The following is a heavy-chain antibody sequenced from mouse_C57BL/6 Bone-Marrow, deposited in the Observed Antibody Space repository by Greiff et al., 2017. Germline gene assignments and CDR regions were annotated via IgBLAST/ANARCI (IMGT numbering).Heavy chain of an antibody. V-gene: IGHV5-4*01. CDR2: ISDGGSYT. Sequence: EVKVVESGGGFVKPGGSLKLSCAASGFTFSSYAMSWVRQTPEKRLEWVATISDGGSYTYYPDNVKGRFTISRDNAKNNLYLQMSHLKSEDTAMYYCARDGWRFAYWGQGTLVTVSA. D-gene: IGHD2-3*01. J-gene: IGHJ3*01. CDR1: GFTFSSYA. CDR3: ARDGWRFAY.